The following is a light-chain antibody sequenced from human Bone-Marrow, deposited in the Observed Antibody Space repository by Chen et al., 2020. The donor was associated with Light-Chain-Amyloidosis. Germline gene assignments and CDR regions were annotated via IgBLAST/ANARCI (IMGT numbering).Light chain of an antibody. Sequence: SYVLTQPSSVSVAPGQTATIACGGNNIGSTSVHWYQKTPVQAPLLFVYDDSDRPSGIPERLSGSNSGNTATLTISRVEAGDEADYYCQVWDRSSDRPVFGGGTKLTVL. J-gene: IGLJ3*02. CDR1: NIGSTS. CDR3: QVWDRSSDRPV. V-gene: IGLV3-21*02. CDR2: DDS.